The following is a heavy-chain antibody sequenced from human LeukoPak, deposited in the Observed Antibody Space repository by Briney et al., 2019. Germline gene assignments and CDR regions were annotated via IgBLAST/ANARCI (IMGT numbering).Heavy chain of an antibody. D-gene: IGHD3-10*01. J-gene: IGHJ5*02. CDR1: GGSISSSSYY. Sequence: SETLSLTCTVSGGSISSSSYYWGWIRQPPGKGLEWIGSIYYSGSTYYNPSLKSRVTISVDTSKNQFSLNLSSVTAADTAVYYCARVVGVIWFPENDWFDPWGQGTLVTVSS. V-gene: IGHV4-39*07. CDR2: IYYSGST. CDR3: ARVVGVIWFPENDWFDP.